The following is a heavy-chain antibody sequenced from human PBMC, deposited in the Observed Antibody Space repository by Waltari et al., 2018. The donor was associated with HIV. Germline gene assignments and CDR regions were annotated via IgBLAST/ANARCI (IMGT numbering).Heavy chain of an antibody. CDR2: ISSSSTYR. V-gene: IGHV3-21*01. CDR3: TRFQYYYDSSGYDY. D-gene: IGHD3-22*01. J-gene: IGHJ4*02. Sequence: EVKLVEAGGGLVKPGGALKLSCAASGFIFSASGMNWVRQASGRGLEWGSSISSSSTYRYDADSVRGRFTISGDNAQNAQLLQRSSLRAEDTAFYFGTRFQYYYDSSGYDYWGQGTLVTVSS. CDR1: GFIFSASG.